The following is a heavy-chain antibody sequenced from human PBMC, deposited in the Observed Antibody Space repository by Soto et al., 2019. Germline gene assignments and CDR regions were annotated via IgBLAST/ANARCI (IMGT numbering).Heavy chain of an antibody. V-gene: IGHV3-7*03. CDR2: IKQDGSEK. Sequence: LRLSCVASGFTISGYWMSWVRQAPGKGLQWVANIKQDGSEKHYVGSVQGRFTISKDNAKNSLFLQMNSLRAEDTAVYYCARALVVVTEYFDYWGQGILVTVSS. D-gene: IGHD3-22*01. CDR1: GFTISGYW. CDR3: ARALVVVTEYFDY. J-gene: IGHJ4*02.